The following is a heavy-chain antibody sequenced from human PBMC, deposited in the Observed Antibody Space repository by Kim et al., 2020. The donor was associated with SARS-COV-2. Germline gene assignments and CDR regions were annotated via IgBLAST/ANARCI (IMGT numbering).Heavy chain of an antibody. J-gene: IGHJ2*01. CDR3: ARISYGSGSYYSSEGYFDL. Sequence: GESLKISCKGSGYSFTSYWIGWVHQMPGKGLEWMGIIYPGDSDTRYSPSFQGQVTISADKSISTAYLQWSSLKASDTAMYYCARISYGSGSYYSSEGYFDLWGRGTLVTVSS. CDR2: IYPGDSDT. CDR1: GYSFTSYW. D-gene: IGHD3-10*01. V-gene: IGHV5-51*07.